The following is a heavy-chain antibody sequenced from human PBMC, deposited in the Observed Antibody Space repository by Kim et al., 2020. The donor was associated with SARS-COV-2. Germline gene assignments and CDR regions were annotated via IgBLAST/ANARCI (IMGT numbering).Heavy chain of an antibody. D-gene: IGHD3-10*01. J-gene: IGHJ4*02. Sequence: GGSLRLSCAASGFTFSSYSMNWVRQAPGKGLEWVSSISSSSSYIYYADSVKGRFTISRDNAKNSLYLQMNSLRAEDTAVYYCARDPFGESGSYFGVDYWGQGTLVTVSS. V-gene: IGHV3-21*04. CDR1: GFTFSSYS. CDR3: ARDPFGESGSYFGVDY. CDR2: ISSSSSYI.